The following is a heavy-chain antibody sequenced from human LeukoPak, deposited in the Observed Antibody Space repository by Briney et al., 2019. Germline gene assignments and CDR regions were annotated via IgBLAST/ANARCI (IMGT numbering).Heavy chain of an antibody. CDR1: GFTFTQYS. J-gene: IGHJ3*02. V-gene: IGHV3-48*01. Sequence: GGSLRLSCTASGFTFTQYSMNWVRQAPGKGLEWVSYLSSSGTTMYYADSVKGRFTMSGDSATNSLSLQMTSLRAEDTAVYYCARIKRERTGPPDAFDIWGQGTMVTVSS. CDR3: ARIKRERTGPPDAFDI. CDR2: LSSSGTTM. D-gene: IGHD3/OR15-3a*01.